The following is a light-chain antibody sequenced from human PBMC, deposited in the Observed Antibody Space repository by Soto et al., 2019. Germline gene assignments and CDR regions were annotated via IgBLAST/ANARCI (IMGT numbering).Light chain of an antibody. V-gene: IGKV3-11*01. CDR2: GAS. Sequence: EIVLTQSPATLSLSPGERATLSCRASQSVSRYLAWFQQKPGQAPRLLIYGASNRATGIPARFSGSGSGTDFTLTIASLEPEDFAVYYCQQRSDWPLTFGGGTRWISN. CDR1: QSVSRY. CDR3: QQRSDWPLT. J-gene: IGKJ4*01.